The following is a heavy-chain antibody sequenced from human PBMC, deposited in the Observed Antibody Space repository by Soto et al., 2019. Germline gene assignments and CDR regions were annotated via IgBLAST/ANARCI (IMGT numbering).Heavy chain of an antibody. D-gene: IGHD6-19*01. CDR3: ARTLGYSSGWYELNWFDP. V-gene: IGHV3-48*02. Sequence: EVQLVESGGGLVQPGGSLRLSCAASGFTFSSYSMNWVRQAPGKGLEWVSYISSSSSTIYYADSVKGRFTISRDNAKNSLYLQINSRRDEDTAVYYCARTLGYSSGWYELNWFDPWGQGTLVTVSS. CDR2: ISSSSSTI. CDR1: GFTFSSYS. J-gene: IGHJ5*02.